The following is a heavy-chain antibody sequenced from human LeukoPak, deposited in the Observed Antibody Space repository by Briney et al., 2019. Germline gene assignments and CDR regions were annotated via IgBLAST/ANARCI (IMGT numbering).Heavy chain of an antibody. V-gene: IGHV3-21*01. CDR3: ARDFPGFDP. Sequence: GGSLRLSCAASGFTFSSYSMNWVRQAPGKGLEWGSSMSSSSSVVYYADSVKGRFTTSRDNAKNSLYLQMNSLRAEDTAVYYCARDFPGFDPWGQGTLVTVSS. CDR1: GFTFSSYS. CDR2: MSSSSSVV. J-gene: IGHJ5*02.